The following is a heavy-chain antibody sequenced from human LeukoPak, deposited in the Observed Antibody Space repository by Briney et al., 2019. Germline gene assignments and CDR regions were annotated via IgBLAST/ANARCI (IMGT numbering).Heavy chain of an antibody. D-gene: IGHD3-22*01. V-gene: IGHV3-23*01. CDR3: AKTNGYYSD. J-gene: IGHJ4*02. CDR2: ISGSGGTT. Sequence: GGSLRLSCAVSGITLSNYGMSWVRQAPGKGLEWVSGISGSGGTTYYADSVKGRFTISRDNSKNSLSLQVSSLRAEDTAVYYCAKTNGYYSDWGQGTLVTVSS. CDR1: GITLSNYG.